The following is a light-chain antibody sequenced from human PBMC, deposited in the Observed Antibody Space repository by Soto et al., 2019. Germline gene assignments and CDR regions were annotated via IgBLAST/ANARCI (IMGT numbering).Light chain of an antibody. V-gene: IGKV3-15*01. J-gene: IGKJ1*01. CDR3: QQYNNWPPVT. Sequence: EIVMTQSPATLSVSPGERATLSCRASQSVSSNLAWYQQKPGQAPRLLIYGASTRATGIPARFSGSGSGTEFTLAISSLQSEDFAVYYCQQYNNWPPVTFGQGTKVDIK. CDR2: GAS. CDR1: QSVSSN.